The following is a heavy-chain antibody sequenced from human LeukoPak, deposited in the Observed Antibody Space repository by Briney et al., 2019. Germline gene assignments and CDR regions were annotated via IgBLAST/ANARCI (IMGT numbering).Heavy chain of an antibody. D-gene: IGHD1-26*01. J-gene: IGHJ6*03. CDR1: GFTFSSYS. CDR3: ARKATNYYYHMDV. Sequence: GGSLRLSCAASGFTFSSYSMNWVRQAPGKGLEWVSSISSSSSYIYYADSVKGRFTISRDNAKNSLYLQMNSLRAEDTAVYYCARKATNYYYHMDVWGKGTTVTISS. V-gene: IGHV3-21*01. CDR2: ISSSSSYI.